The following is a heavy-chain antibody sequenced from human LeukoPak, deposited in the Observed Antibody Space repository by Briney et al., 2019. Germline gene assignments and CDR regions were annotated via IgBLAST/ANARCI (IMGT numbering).Heavy chain of an antibody. CDR1: GFTFSSFG. J-gene: IGHJ4*02. CDR2: IWYGESNR. CDR3: AKDPHYYDNRGLLRGFDY. D-gene: IGHD3-22*01. Sequence: GGSLRLSCAASGFTFSSFGMHWVRQAPGKGLEWVAVIWYGESNRYYADSVKGRFTISRDNSKNTLYLQMNSLRAEDTAVYYCAKDPHYYDNRGLLRGFDYWGQGTLVTVSS. V-gene: IGHV3-30*02.